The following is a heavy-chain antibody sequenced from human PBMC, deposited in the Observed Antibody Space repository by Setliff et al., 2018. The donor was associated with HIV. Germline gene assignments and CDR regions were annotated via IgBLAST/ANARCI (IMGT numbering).Heavy chain of an antibody. V-gene: IGHV4-59*01. D-gene: IGHD5-12*01. Sequence: PSETLSLTCSASGVSISSYYWSWIRHSPGKGLEWIGIIFPGGATNYNPSLTSRVTISVDTSKNHLSLKLTSVTTADTAVYFCAKSSPSIGYITDCWGQGAPVTVSS. CDR3: AKSSPSIGYITDC. J-gene: IGHJ4*02. CDR1: GVSISSYY. CDR2: IFPGGAT.